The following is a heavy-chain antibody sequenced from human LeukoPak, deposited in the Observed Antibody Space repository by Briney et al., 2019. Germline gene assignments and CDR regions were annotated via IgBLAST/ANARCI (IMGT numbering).Heavy chain of an antibody. V-gene: IGHV4-30-4*01. D-gene: IGHD1-14*01. CDR2: IYYSGST. CDR1: GVSISSGDYY. CDR3: ARAVRPRYFDY. J-gene: IGHJ4*02. Sequence: SETLSLTCTVSGVSISSGDYYWSWIRQPPGKGLEWIGYIYYSGSTYDNPSLKSRVTISVDTSKNQFSLKLSSVTAADTAVYYCARAVRPRYFDYWGQGTLVTVSS.